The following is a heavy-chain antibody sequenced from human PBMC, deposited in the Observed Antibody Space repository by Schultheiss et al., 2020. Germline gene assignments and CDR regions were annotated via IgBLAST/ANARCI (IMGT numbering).Heavy chain of an antibody. D-gene: IGHD3-22*01. CDR1: GFTFSSYS. J-gene: IGHJ6*02. Sequence: GGSLRLSCAASGFTFSSYSMNWVRQAPGKGLEWVSSSSSSSSYIYYADSVKGRFTISRDNAKNSLYLQMNSLRAEDTAVYYCARDLLYYYDSSGYYTYYYYYGMDVWGQGTTVTVSS. CDR2: SSSSSSYI. V-gene: IGHV3-21*01. CDR3: ARDLLYYYDSSGYYTYYYYYGMDV.